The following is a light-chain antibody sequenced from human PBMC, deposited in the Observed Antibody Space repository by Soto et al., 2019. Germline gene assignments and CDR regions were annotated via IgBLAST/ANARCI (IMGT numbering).Light chain of an antibody. CDR1: QSVSRN. CDR2: DTS. V-gene: IGKV3-15*01. CDR3: QQYNNWLTWT. Sequence: EIVLTQSPGTLSLSPGERATLSCRASQSVSRNLAWYQQKRGQAPRLLIYDTSTRATGIPARFSGSGSGTEFTLTVSSLQSEDFAVYYCQQYNNWLTWTFGQGTKVDIK. J-gene: IGKJ1*01.